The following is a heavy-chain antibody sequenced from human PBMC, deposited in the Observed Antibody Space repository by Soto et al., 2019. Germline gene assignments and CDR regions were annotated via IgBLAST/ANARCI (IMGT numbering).Heavy chain of an antibody. CDR2: ISSSSSYT. Sequence: LRLSCAASGFTFSDYYMSWIRQAPGKGLEWVSYISSSSSYTNYADSVKGRFTISRDNAKNSLYLQMNSLRAEDTAVYYCARAMVRGVNYYYYGMDVWGQGTTVTVSS. V-gene: IGHV3-11*06. CDR3: ARAMVRGVNYYYYGMDV. CDR1: GFTFSDYY. D-gene: IGHD3-10*01. J-gene: IGHJ6*02.